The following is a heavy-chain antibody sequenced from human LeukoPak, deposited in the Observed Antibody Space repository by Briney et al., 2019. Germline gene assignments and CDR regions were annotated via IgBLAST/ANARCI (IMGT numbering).Heavy chain of an antibody. V-gene: IGHV4-34*01. D-gene: IGHD6-6*01. Sequence: PSETLSLTCAVYGGSFSGYYWSWIRQPPGKGLEWIGEINHSGSTNYNPSLKSRVTISVDTSKNQFSLKLSSVTAADTAVYYCASIIATRRNYYYYYYMDVWGKGTTVTVSS. J-gene: IGHJ6*03. CDR1: GGSFSGYY. CDR2: INHSGST. CDR3: ASIIATRRNYYYYYYMDV.